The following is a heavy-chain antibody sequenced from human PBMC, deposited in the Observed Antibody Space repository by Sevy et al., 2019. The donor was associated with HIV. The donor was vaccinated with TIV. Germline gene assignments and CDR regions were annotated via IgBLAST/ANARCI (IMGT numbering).Heavy chain of an antibody. CDR2: IYYSGSA. V-gene: IGHV4-39*01. CDR1: GGCISSNNYY. Sequence: SETLSLTCTVSGGCISSNNYYWGWIRQPPGKGLEWIGSIYYSGSAYYNPSLKSRVTISVDTSKNQFSLKVSSVTAADTAVYYCARLTIFGVVTDNWFDPWGQGTLVTVSS. D-gene: IGHD3-3*01. J-gene: IGHJ5*02. CDR3: ARLTIFGVVTDNWFDP.